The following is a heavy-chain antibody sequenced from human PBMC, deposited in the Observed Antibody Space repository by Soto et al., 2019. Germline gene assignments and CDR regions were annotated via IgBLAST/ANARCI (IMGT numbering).Heavy chain of an antibody. CDR2: IYYSGST. V-gene: IGHV4-59*08. CDR3: ARRWGRTFDY. J-gene: IGHJ4*02. CDR1: GAPIKTNY. D-gene: IGHD7-27*01. Sequence: SETLSLTCSVSGAPIKTNYWSWFRQPPGKGLEWIGYIYYSGSTNYNPSLKSRVTISVDTSKNQFSLKLSSVTAADTAVYYCARRWGRTFDYWGQGTRVT.